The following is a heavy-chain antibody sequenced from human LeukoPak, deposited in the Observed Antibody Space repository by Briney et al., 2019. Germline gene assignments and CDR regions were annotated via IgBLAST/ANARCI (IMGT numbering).Heavy chain of an antibody. Sequence: KKSGPTLVNPTQTLTLTCTFSGFSLSTSGVGVGWIRQPPGKALEWPALIYWDDEKRYSPSLKSRLTITKDTSKNQVVLTMTNMDPVDTATYYCAHRLGYCSGGSCYPDAFDIWGQGPMVTVSS. J-gene: IGHJ3*02. D-gene: IGHD2-15*01. CDR3: AHRLGYCSGGSCYPDAFDI. CDR2: IYWDDEK. CDR1: GFSLSTSGVG. V-gene: IGHV2-5*02.